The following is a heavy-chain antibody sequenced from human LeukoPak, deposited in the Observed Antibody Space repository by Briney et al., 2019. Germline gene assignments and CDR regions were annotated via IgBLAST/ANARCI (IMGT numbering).Heavy chain of an antibody. Sequence: PSETLSLTCTVSGGSISSYYWSWIRQPAGKGLEWIGRIYTSGSTNYNPSLKSRVTMSVDTSKNQFSLKLSSVTAADTAVYYCARDYYGSGSYYMDNYYYYYMDVWGKGTTVTISS. D-gene: IGHD3-10*01. CDR3: ARDYYGSGSYYMDNYYYYYMDV. V-gene: IGHV4-4*07. CDR1: GGSISSYY. J-gene: IGHJ6*03. CDR2: IYTSGST.